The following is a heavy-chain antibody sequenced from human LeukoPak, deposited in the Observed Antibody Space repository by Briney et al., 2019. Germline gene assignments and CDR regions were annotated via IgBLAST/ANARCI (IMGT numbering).Heavy chain of an antibody. D-gene: IGHD3/OR15-3a*01. J-gene: IGHJ4*02. Sequence: GGSLRLSYAASGFTFSTHSMNWVRQAPGKGLEWVSSISGSSTYRYYADSVKGRLTISRDNAKNSLYLQINSLRVEDTAVYYCARDLGWGSASGRRPFDYWGQGTLVTVSS. CDR3: ARDLGWGSASGRRPFDY. CDR1: GFTFSTHS. V-gene: IGHV3-21*01. CDR2: ISGSSTYR.